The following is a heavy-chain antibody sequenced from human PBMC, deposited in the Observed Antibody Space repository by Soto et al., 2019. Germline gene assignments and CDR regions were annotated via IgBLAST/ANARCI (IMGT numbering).Heavy chain of an antibody. CDR2: ISAYNGNT. V-gene: IGHV1-18*04. D-gene: IGHD6-6*01. CDR3: ARDFPHSSSSIDY. CDR1: GYTFTSYG. J-gene: IGHJ4*01. Sequence: ASVKDSCKASGYTFTSYGISWVRQAPGQLLECMVRISAYNGNTNYAQKLQGRVTITTXPSXSXXXMXLRSLRSDDTAVYYCARDFPHSSSSIDYWG.